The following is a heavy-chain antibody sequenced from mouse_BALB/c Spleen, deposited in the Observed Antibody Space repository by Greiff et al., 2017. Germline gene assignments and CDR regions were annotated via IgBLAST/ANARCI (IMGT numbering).Heavy chain of an antibody. CDR1: GYAFSSYW. J-gene: IGHJ4*01. CDR2: IYPGDGDT. V-gene: IGHV1-80*01. D-gene: IGHD2-1*01. CDR3: ARENYGNSLYAMDY. Sequence: VQLQESGAELVRPGSSVKISCKASGYAFSSYWMNWVKQRPGQGLEWIGQIYPGDGDTNYNGKFKGKATLTADKSSSTAYMQLSSLTSEDSAVYFCARENYGNSLYAMDYWGQGTSVTVSS.